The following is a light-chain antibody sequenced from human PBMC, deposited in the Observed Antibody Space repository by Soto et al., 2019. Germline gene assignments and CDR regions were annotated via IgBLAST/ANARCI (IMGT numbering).Light chain of an antibody. J-gene: IGKJ5*01. CDR1: QSISSD. CDR3: QQIYSIPIT. CDR2: GAS. Sequence: DIQMTQSPFSMSASVGDRVTITCRTSQSISSDLNWYQQKTGRAPKLLIYGASTLQSGVPSRFSGSRSGTHFTLTISSVQPEDFATYYCQQIYSIPITFGQGTRLEIK. V-gene: IGKV1-39*01.